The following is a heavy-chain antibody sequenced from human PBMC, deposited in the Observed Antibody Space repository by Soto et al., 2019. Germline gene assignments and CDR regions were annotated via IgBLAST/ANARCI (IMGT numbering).Heavy chain of an antibody. J-gene: IGHJ4*02. CDR3: VKDRSLAVAVVYYFDY. CDR1: GFTFRSYG. Sequence: PGGSLILSCSASGFTFRSYGMHWVRQAPGKGLQFVSAISSGGTTYYADSVKGRFTISRDNSENTLYLQMNSLRAEDTAVYYCVKDRSLAVAVVYYFDYWGQGTLVTVSS. V-gene: IGHV3-64D*08. CDR2: ISSGGTT. D-gene: IGHD6-19*01.